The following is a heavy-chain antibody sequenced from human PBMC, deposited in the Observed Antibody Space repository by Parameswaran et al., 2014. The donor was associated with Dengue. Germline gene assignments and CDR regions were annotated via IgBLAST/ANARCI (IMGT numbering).Heavy chain of an antibody. V-gene: IGHV3-23*01. D-gene: IGHD6-13*01. Sequence: WIRQPPGKGLEWVSGISGGGGRTYYTDSVKGRFTISRDNSKNTLYLQMNSLRAEDTAVYYCSKGGWRTAAGTETTTVIDFWGQGALVTVSS. CDR2: ISGGGGRT. J-gene: IGHJ4*02. CDR3: SKGGWRTAAGTETTTVIDF.